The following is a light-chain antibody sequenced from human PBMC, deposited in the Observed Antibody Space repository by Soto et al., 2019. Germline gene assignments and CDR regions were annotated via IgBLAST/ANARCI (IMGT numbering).Light chain of an antibody. CDR2: NVS. CDR1: SRDVGGYNY. CDR3: CSYAGNYTLV. V-gene: IGLV2-11*01. Sequence: TQPRSVSESPGQSVTISCTGTSRDVGGYNYVSWYQQHPGKAPKLMIHNVSKRPSGVPDRFSGSKSGNTASLTISGLQAEDEADYYCCSYAGNYTLVFGGGTKVTVL. J-gene: IGLJ3*02.